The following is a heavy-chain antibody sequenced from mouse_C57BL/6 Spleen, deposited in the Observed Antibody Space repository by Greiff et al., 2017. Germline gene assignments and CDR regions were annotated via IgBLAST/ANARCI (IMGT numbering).Heavy chain of an antibody. J-gene: IGHJ1*03. CDR1: GYTFTDYE. V-gene: IGHV1-15*01. D-gene: IGHD2-2*01. CDR3: TRGLREPYWYFDV. CDR2: IDPETGGT. Sequence: VKLQESGAELVRPGASVTLSCKASGYTFTDYEMHWVKQTPVHGLEWIGAIDPETGGTAYNQKFKGKAILTADKSSSTAYMELRSLTSEDSAVYYCTRGLREPYWYFDVWGTGTTVTVSS.